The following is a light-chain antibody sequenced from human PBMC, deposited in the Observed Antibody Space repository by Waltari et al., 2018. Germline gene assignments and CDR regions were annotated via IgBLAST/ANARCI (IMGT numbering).Light chain of an antibody. J-gene: IGKJ1*01. V-gene: IGKV3-20*01. CDR3: QHYVRFPFT. CDR1: QSVRGT. CDR2: GAS. Sequence: EIVLTQSPGTLSLSPGETATLACRASQSVRGTLAWYQQKPGQAPRLLIYGASIRATGIPDRFSGSGSGTDFSLTITRLEPEDFAVYYCQHYVRFPFTFGQGTRVEIK.